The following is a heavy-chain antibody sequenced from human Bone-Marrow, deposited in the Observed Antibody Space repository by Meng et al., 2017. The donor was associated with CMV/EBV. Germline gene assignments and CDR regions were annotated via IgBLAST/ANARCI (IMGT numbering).Heavy chain of an antibody. V-gene: IGHV3-21*01. CDR1: GFTFSSYS. Sequence: GESLKISCAASGFTFSSYSMNWVRQAPGKGLEWVSSISSSSSYIYYADSVKGRFTISRDNAKNSLYLQMNSLRAEDTAVYYCARSGDYGDYFDYWGQGPLVTLYS. D-gene: IGHD4-17*01. J-gene: IGHJ4*02. CDR2: ISSSSSYI. CDR3: ARSGDYGDYFDY.